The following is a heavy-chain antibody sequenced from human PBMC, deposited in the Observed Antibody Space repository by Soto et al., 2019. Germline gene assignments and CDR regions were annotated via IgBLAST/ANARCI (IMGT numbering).Heavy chain of an antibody. CDR3: ARQGGSSSDFGRYYYYGMDV. CDR1: GGSISSSSYY. CDR2: IYYSGST. V-gene: IGHV4-39*01. Sequence: SETLSLTCTVSGGSISSSSYYWGWIRQPPGKGLEWIGSIYYSGSTYYNPSLKSRVTISVDTSKNQFSLKLSSVTAADTAVYYCARQGGSSSDFGRYYYYGMDVWGQGTTVTVSS. J-gene: IGHJ6*02. D-gene: IGHD6-6*01.